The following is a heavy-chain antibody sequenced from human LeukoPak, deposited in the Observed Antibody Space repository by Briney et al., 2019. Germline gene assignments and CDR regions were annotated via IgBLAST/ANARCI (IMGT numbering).Heavy chain of an antibody. D-gene: IGHD3-10*01. CDR2: ISSSSSTT. J-gene: IGHJ4*02. V-gene: IGHV3-48*02. CDR1: GFTFSSYS. CDR3: ARGGYYGSGSYYFH. Sequence: GGSLRLSCAASGFTFSSYSMNWVRQAPGQGLEWVSYISSSSSTTYYADSAKGRFTISRDNAKNSLYLQMNSLRDEDTAVYYCARGGYYGSGSYYFHWGQGTLVTVSS.